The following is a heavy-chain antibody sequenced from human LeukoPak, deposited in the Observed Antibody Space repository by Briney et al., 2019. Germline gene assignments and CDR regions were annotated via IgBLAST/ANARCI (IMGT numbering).Heavy chain of an antibody. V-gene: IGHV4-38-2*02. D-gene: IGHD6-13*01. CDR1: GYSISSGYY. J-gene: IGHJ4*02. CDR3: ARVPGSVGSWYYFDY. Sequence: SETLSLTCTVSGYSISSGYYWGWIRQPPGKGLEWIGSIYHSGSTYYNPSLKSRVTISVDTSKNQFSLKLSSVTAADTAVYYCARVPGSVGSWYYFDYWGQGTLVTVSP. CDR2: IYHSGST.